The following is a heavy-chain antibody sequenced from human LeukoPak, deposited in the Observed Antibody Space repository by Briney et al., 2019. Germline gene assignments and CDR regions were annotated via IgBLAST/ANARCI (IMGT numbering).Heavy chain of an antibody. J-gene: IGHJ3*02. V-gene: IGHV4-59*12. D-gene: IGHD5-18*01. CDR1: GGSISSYY. CDR3: ARVWTHTAMASGAFDI. CDR2: IYYSGST. Sequence: SSETLSLTCTVSGGSISSYYWSWIRQPPGKGLGWIGYIYYSGSTNYNPSLKSRVTISVDTSKNQFSLKLSSVTAADTAVYYCARVWTHTAMASGAFDIWGQGTMVTVSS.